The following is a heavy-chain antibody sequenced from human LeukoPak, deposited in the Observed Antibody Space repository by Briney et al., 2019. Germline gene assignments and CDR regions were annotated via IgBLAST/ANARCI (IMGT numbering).Heavy chain of an antibody. CDR3: ARDAGLPFSYWHFDL. Sequence: GGSLRLSCAGSGFTFSSYEMNWVRQAPGKGLEWVSYISRSGNTIYYADSVKGRFTISRDNAKNSLYLQTNSLRADDTAVYHCARDAGLPFSYWHFDLWGRGTLVSVSS. D-gene: IGHD2/OR15-2a*01. CDR1: GFTFSSYE. V-gene: IGHV3-48*03. CDR2: ISRSGNTI. J-gene: IGHJ2*01.